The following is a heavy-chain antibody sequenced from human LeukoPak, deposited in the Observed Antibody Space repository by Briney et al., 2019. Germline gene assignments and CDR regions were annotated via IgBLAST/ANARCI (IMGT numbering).Heavy chain of an antibody. CDR2: IYAGGGT. D-gene: IGHD6-19*01. CDR1: GFTVSSNY. CDR3: TRDGDGSGWSLDY. Sequence: GGSLRLSCAASGFTVSSNYMSWVRQAPGKGLEWVSVIYAGGGTYYADPVKGRFTISRDNSKNTLYLQMNSLRAEDTAVYFCTRDGDGSGWSLDYWGQGTLVTVSS. V-gene: IGHV3-53*01. J-gene: IGHJ4*02.